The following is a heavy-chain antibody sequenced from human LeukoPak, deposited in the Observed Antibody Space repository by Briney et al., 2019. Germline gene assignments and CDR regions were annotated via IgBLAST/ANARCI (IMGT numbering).Heavy chain of an antibody. CDR3: AREGASSLVRGVIGY. CDR1: GYTFTSYY. Sequence: ASVKVSCKASGYTFTSYYMHWVRQAPGQGLEWMGIINPSGGSTSYAQKFQGRVTMTRDTSTSTVYMELSSLRSEDTAVYYCAREGASSLVRGVIGYWGPGTLVTVSS. D-gene: IGHD3-10*01. CDR2: INPSGGST. J-gene: IGHJ4*02. V-gene: IGHV1-46*01.